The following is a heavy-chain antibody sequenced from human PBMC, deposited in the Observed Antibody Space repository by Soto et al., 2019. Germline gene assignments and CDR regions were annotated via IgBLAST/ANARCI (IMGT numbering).Heavy chain of an antibody. CDR1: GYTFINYG. CDR3: ARWSAIVGGAEAIDV. Sequence: QVQLVKSGAEVKKPGASVRVSCKTSGYTFINYGITWVRQAPGQGLEWMGWLSAYNGDTSSSEKLQDRFTMTTDTSTNTVYMDLRSLTSDDTAVYYCARWSAIVGGAEAIDVWGQGTMVIVSS. CDR2: LSAYNGDT. J-gene: IGHJ3*01. D-gene: IGHD1-26*01. V-gene: IGHV1-18*01.